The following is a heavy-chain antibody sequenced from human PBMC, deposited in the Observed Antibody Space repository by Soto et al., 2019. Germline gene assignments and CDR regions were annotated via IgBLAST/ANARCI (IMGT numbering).Heavy chain of an antibody. Sequence: QVQLVQSGAEVKKPGASVKVSCKASGYTFTSYGISLVRQAPGQGLEWMGWISAHNGNQKYAQKLQGRVTMTTDTSTSTSYMELRSLISDDTAVYYLAREPNYFDYWGQGTLVTVSS. CDR2: ISAHNGNQ. J-gene: IGHJ4*02. V-gene: IGHV1-18*01. CDR3: AREPNYFDY. CDR1: GYTFTSYG.